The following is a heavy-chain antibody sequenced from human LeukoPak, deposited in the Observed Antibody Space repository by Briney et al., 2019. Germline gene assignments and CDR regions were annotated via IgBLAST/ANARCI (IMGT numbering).Heavy chain of an antibody. V-gene: IGHV3-11*06. J-gene: IGHJ3*02. D-gene: IGHD3-22*01. CDR2: ISSSSSYI. CDR3: ARDGDYYDSRGDAFDI. Sequence: GGSLRLSCAASGFTFSDYYMSWIRQAPGKGLEWVSYISSSSSYIYYADSVKGRFTISRDNAKNSLYLQMNSLRAEDTAVYYCARDGDYYDSRGDAFDIWGQGAMVTVAS. CDR1: GFTFSDYY.